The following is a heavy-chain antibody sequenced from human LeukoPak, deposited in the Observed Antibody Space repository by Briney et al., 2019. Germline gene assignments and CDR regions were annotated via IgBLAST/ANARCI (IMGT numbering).Heavy chain of an antibody. D-gene: IGHD2-2*01. J-gene: IGHJ6*04. CDR2: INHSGGT. CDR1: GGSFSGYY. Sequence: PSETLSLTCAVYGGSFSGYYWSWVRQPPGKGLDWIGEINHSGGTNYNPSLKSRVTISVDKSKNQFSLKLSSVTAADTAVYYCARARVVVPAASFLRGGDCNLDVWGKGTTVTVSS. CDR3: ARARVVVPAASFLRGGDCNLDV. V-gene: IGHV4-34*01.